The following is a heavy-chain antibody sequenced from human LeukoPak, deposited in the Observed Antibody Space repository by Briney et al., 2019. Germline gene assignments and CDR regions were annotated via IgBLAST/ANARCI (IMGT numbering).Heavy chain of an antibody. CDR3: ARDWAHSSGWADFDY. J-gene: IGHJ4*02. D-gene: IGHD6-19*01. V-gene: IGHV3-30-3*01. Sequence: GGSLRLSCAASGFTFSSYAMHWVRQAPGKGLEWVAVIPYDGSNKYYADSVKGRFTISRDNSKNTLYLQMNSLRAEDTAVYYCARDWAHSSGWADFDYWGQGTLVTVSS. CDR1: GFTFSSYA. CDR2: IPYDGSNK.